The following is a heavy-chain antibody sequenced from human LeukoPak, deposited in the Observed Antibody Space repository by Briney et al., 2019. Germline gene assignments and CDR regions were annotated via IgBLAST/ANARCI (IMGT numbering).Heavy chain of an antibody. CDR2: INPNSGGT. D-gene: IGHD2-2*01. CDR1: GYTFTGYY. J-gene: IGHJ4*02. CDR3: ARDRVVPAATWDY. Sequence: ASVKVSCKASGYTFTGYYMHWVRQAPGQGLEWMGWINPNSGGTNYAQKFQGRVTMTWDTSISTAYMELSRLRSDDTAVYYCARDRVVPAATWDYWGQGTLVTVSS. V-gene: IGHV1-2*02.